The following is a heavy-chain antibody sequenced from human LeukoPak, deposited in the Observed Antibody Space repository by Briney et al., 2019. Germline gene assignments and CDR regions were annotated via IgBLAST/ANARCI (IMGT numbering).Heavy chain of an antibody. CDR2: IYYSGST. Sequence: SETLSLTCLVSGGSISSGGYYWSWIRQHPGKGLEWIGYIYYSGSTYYNPSLKSRVTISVDTSKNQFSLKLSSVTAADTAVYYCARDLSVQGIGGLLSPFDYWGQGTLVTVSS. D-gene: IGHD3-10*01. CDR3: ARDLSVQGIGGLLSPFDY. CDR1: GGSISSGGYY. J-gene: IGHJ4*02. V-gene: IGHV4-31*03.